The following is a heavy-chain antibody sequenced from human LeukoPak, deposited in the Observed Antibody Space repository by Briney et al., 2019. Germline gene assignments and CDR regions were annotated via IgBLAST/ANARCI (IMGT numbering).Heavy chain of an antibody. J-gene: IGHJ5*02. Sequence: ASVKVSCKASGYTFTSYYMHWVRQAPGQGLEWMGWINPNSGGTNYAQKFQGRVTMTRDTSISTAYMELSRLRSDDTAVYYCARVSQRVGAINWFDPWGQGTLVTVSS. CDR1: GYTFTSYY. V-gene: IGHV1-2*02. CDR3: ARVSQRVGAINWFDP. CDR2: INPNSGGT. D-gene: IGHD1-26*01.